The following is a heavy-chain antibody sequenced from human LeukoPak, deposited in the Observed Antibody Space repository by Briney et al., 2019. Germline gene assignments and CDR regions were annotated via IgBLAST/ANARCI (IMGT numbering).Heavy chain of an antibody. CDR2: ISGSGGST. Sequence: PGGSLRLSCAASGFTFSSYAMSWVRQAPGKGLEWVSAISGSGGSTYYADSVKGRFTISRDNSKNTLYLQMNSLRAEDTAVYYCARSIGSGYDPRNFDYWGQGTLVTVSS. V-gene: IGHV3-23*01. D-gene: IGHD5-12*01. CDR3: ARSIGSGYDPRNFDY. CDR1: GFTFSSYA. J-gene: IGHJ4*02.